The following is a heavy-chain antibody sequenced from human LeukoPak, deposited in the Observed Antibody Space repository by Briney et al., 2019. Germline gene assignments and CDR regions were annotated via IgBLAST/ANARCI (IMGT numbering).Heavy chain of an antibody. Sequence: SETLSLTCTVSGGSISSSSYYWGWIRQPPGKGLEWIGYIYYSGSTYYNPSLKSRVTISVDTSKNQFSLKLSSVTAADTAVYYCARHDYGDYVVDYWGQGTLVTVSS. J-gene: IGHJ4*02. CDR2: IYYSGST. D-gene: IGHD4-17*01. CDR1: GGSISSSSYY. CDR3: ARHDYGDYVVDY. V-gene: IGHV4-30-4*08.